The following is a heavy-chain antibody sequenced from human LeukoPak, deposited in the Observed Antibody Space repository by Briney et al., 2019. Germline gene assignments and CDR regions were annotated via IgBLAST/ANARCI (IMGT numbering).Heavy chain of an antibody. J-gene: IGHJ4*02. Sequence: LEWVSVIYSGGSTYYADSVKGRFTISRDNSKNTLYLQMNSLRAEDTAVYYCASALNADYFDYWGQGTLVTVSS. CDR2: IYSGGST. CDR3: ASALNADYFDY. V-gene: IGHV3-66*01. D-gene: IGHD2-2*01.